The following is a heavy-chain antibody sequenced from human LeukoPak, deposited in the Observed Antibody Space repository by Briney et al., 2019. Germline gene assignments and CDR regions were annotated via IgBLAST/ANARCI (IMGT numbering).Heavy chain of an antibody. CDR1: GFTFSTYS. CDR3: AREYYYGSGSRYGGDY. CDR2: ISSSSKYI. J-gene: IGHJ4*02. Sequence: PGGSLRLSCAASGFTFSTYSMNWVRQAPGRGLEWVSSISSSSKYIYYADSVKGRFTISRDDAKNSLSLQMNSLRAEDTAVYYCAREYYYGSGSRYGGDYWGQGTLVTVSS. D-gene: IGHD3-10*01. V-gene: IGHV3-21*01.